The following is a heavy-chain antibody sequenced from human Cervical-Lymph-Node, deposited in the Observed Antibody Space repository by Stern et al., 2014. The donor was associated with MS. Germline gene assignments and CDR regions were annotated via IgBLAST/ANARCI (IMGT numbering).Heavy chain of an antibody. D-gene: IGHD3-22*01. CDR2: ISKDGNEK. CDR1: GLMFSNFG. CDR3: AKSAGSYFAFYSYAMGV. V-gene: IGHV3-30*18. Sequence: VQLVESGGGVVQPGKSLRLSCAASGLMFSNFGMHWVRQAPGKGLEWGAIISKDGNEKYYADSVKGRLTISRDNSKNTLYLQINSLRGEDTAVYYCAKSAGSYFAFYSYAMGVWGQGTTVVVSS. J-gene: IGHJ6*02.